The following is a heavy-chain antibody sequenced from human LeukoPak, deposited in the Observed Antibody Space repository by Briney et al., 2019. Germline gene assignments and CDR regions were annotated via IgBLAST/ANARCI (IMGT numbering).Heavy chain of an antibody. D-gene: IGHD3-10*02. J-gene: IGHJ6*02. V-gene: IGHV3-30-3*01. CDR2: ISYDGNNK. CDR3: ARDLSGAYYALDV. Sequence: GGSLRLSCAASGFNFNIYAMHWVRQAPDKAPEWVAVISYDGNNKYYADSVKGRFTISRDISKSTLFLQMNSLTSEDTAIYYCARDLSGAYYALDVWGQRTTVTVYS. CDR1: GFNFNIYA.